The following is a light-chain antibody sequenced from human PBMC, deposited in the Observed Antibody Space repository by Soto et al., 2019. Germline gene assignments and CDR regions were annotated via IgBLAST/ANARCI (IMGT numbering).Light chain of an antibody. J-gene: IGLJ1*01. CDR3: QSYDRSLSGKV. Sequence: QSVLTQPPSVSGAPGQRVTISCTGSSSNIGAGYDVHWHQHLPGTAPQLPIYGNINRPSGVPDRFSGSRSGISAALAISGLQAEDEVDYYWQSYDRSLSGKVFGTGTKLTVL. CDR1: SSNIGAGYD. V-gene: IGLV1-40*01. CDR2: GNI.